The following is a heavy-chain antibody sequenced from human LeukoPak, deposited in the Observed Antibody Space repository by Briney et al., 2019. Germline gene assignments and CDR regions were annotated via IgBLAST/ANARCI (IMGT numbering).Heavy chain of an antibody. D-gene: IGHD2-21*02. CDR1: GFTFSSYA. CDR3: AKVLGGAVVTAIPDAFDI. J-gene: IGHJ3*02. Sequence: GGSLRLSCAASGFTFSSYAMSWVRQAPGKGLEWVSAISGSGGSTYYADSVKGRFTISRDNSKNTLDLQMKSLRAEDTAVYYCAKVLGGAVVTAIPDAFDIWGQGTMVTVSS. CDR2: ISGSGGST. V-gene: IGHV3-23*01.